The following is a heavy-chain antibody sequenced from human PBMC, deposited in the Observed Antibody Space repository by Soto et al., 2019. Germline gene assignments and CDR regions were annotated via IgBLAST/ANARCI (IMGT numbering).Heavy chain of an antibody. CDR2: IVPLFGTA. J-gene: IGHJ5*02. D-gene: IGHD3-3*01. CDR1: GGTFGNTA. CDR3: ARDGDPGYSFWSGPLGGGRFDP. Sequence: QVQLVQSGAEVKEPGSSVNVSCKTSGGTFGNTAFTWVHQVPGQGLEWIGGIVPLFGTANYAQKFRGRVMITADESTSTAYMDLSSLRSDDTAIYYCARDGDPGYSFWSGPLGGGRFDPWGQGTLVTVSS. V-gene: IGHV1-69*12.